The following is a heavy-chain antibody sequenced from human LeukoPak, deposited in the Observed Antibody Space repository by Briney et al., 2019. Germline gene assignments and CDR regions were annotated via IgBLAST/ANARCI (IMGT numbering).Heavy chain of an antibody. Sequence: SETLSLTCTVSGGSISSYYWSWIRPPAGKGLEWIGYIYYSGSTNYNPSLKSRVTISVDTSKNQFSLKLSSVTAADTAVYYCARGSSGWYFDYWGQGTLVTVSS. CDR2: IYYSGST. CDR1: GGSISSYY. J-gene: IGHJ4*02. D-gene: IGHD6-19*01. CDR3: ARGSSGWYFDY. V-gene: IGHV4-59*01.